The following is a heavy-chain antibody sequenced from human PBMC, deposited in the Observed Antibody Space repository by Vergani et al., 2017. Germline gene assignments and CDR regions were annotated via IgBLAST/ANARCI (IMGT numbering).Heavy chain of an antibody. CDR3: GRLPRGAWNFDL. V-gene: IGHV3-7*01. Sequence: RLVQSGGGLAHPGGSLRLSCAASGLPVSGFAFNTYAMLWVRQAPGKGLEWVAHISPDGSATSYVDSVKGRFTISRDKTKNSLSLQMTGLRVEDTAVYYCGRLPRGAWNFDLWCRGAMITTFS. J-gene: IGHJ2*01. CDR1: GLPVSGFAFNTYA. CDR2: ISPDGSAT.